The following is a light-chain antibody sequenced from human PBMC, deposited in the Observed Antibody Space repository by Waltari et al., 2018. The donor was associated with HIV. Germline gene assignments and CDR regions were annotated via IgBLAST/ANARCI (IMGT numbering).Light chain of an antibody. Sequence: IQMTQSPSPLSASVGDRVTMTCRATHDISDWLAWYQHKPGTAPRLLIYETSTLESGVPSRFSGSDSGTDFSLTINSLQPEDFATYYCQQYNRYYSWAFGQGTRVEV. V-gene: IGKV1-5*03. CDR1: HDISDW. CDR3: QQYNRYYSWA. J-gene: IGKJ1*01. CDR2: ETS.